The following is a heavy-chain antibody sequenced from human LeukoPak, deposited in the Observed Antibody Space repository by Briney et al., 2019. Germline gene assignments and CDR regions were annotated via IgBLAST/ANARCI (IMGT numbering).Heavy chain of an antibody. CDR2: ISTYNNNT. V-gene: IGHV1-18*01. D-gene: IGHD4-17*01. CDR1: GYTFTSYG. J-gene: IGHJ5*02. Sequence: ASVKVSCKASGYTFTSYGISWVRQAPGQGLEWLGWISTYNNNTHYAQKFQVRVTMTTDTSTGTAYMELRSLRSDDTAVYHCARDQTTVTTGGFDPWGQGTLVTVSS. CDR3: ARDQTTVTTGGFDP.